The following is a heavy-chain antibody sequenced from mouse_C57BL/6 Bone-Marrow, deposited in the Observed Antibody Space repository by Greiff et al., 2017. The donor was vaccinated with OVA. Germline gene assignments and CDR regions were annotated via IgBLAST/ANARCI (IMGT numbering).Heavy chain of an antibody. CDR2: IYPGSGNT. CDR1: GYSFTSYY. V-gene: IGHV1-66*01. CDR3: ARVYYGSSYGYFDV. D-gene: IGHD1-1*01. Sequence: QVQLKQSGPELVKPGASVKISCKASGYSFTSYYIHWVKQRPGQGLEWIGWIYPGSGNTKYNEKFKGQATMTADTSYSTAYMQLSSLTSEDSAVYYCARVYYGSSYGYFDVWGTGTTVTVSS. J-gene: IGHJ1*03.